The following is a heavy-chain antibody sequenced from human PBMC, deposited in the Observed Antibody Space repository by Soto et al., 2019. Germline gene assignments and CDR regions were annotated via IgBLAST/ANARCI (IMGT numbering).Heavy chain of an antibody. J-gene: IGHJ4*02. CDR1: GGSISSGGYS. CDR2: IYHSGST. V-gene: IGHV4-30-2*01. CDR3: ARSTNMVRGVIIGSYFDY. Sequence: PSETLSLTCAVSGGSISSGGYSWSWIRQPPGKGLEWIGYIYHSGSTYYNPSLKSRVTISVDRSKNQFSLKLSSVTAADTAVYYCARSTNMVRGVIIGSYFDYWGQGTLVTVSS. D-gene: IGHD3-10*01.